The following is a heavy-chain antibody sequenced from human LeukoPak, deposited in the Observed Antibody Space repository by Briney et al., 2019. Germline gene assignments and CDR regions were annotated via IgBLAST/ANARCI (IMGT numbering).Heavy chain of an antibody. CDR1: GYSFTSYW. CDR3: ARHRGSGSYYRPGMDV. V-gene: IGHV5-51*01. Sequence: GESLKISCKGSGYSFTSYWIGWVRQMPGKGLEWMGIIYPGDSDTRYSPSFQGQVTISADKSIRTAYLQWSSLKASDTAMYYCARHRGSGSYYRPGMDVWGQGTTVTVSS. D-gene: IGHD3-10*01. J-gene: IGHJ6*02. CDR2: IYPGDSDT.